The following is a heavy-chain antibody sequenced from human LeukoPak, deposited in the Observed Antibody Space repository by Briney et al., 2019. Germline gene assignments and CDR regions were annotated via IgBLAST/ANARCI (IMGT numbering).Heavy chain of an antibody. CDR2: IIPIIGTP. CDR1: GYTFTSYD. J-gene: IGHJ4*02. Sequence: ASVKVSCKASGYTFTSYDINWVRQAIGQGLEWMGRIIPIIGTPDYAQKFQGRVTITADKSTNTAYMELTSLKSDDTAVYYCARAGGSSWYVSLYYWGQGTLVTVSS. CDR3: ARAGGSSWYVSLYY. V-gene: IGHV1-69*04. D-gene: IGHD6-13*01.